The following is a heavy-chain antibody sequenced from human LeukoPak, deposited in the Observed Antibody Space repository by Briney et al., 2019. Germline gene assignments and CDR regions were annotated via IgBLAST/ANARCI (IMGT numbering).Heavy chain of an antibody. CDR3: ASDERGGSQTRGAFDI. J-gene: IGHJ3*02. Sequence: GGSLTLSCAASGFTVSSNYMSWVRQAPGGGLEWVVYLGARGSPIYYAACVKGRPTLSTDNAKSCLNPEMSCRRATGPALYDCASDERGGSQTRGAFDIWGQGTVVTVSS. D-gene: IGHD3-16*01. CDR1: GFTVSSNY. CDR2: LGARGSPI. V-gene: IGHV3-11*04.